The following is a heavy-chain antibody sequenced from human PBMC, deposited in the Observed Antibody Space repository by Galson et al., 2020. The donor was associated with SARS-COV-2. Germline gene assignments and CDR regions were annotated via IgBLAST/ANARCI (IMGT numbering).Heavy chain of an antibody. V-gene: IGHV3-7*01. CDR2: IKHDGSEK. J-gene: IGHJ5*02. CDR1: GLTFSTYW. CDR3: ARGRYCSGGSCWFDR. D-gene: IGHD2-15*01. Sequence: SCVDTGLTFSTYWMSWVRQIPGKGLEWVANIKHDGSEKYYVDSVKGRFSISRDNAQNSLWLQMNGLRVEETAVYYCARGRYCSGGSCWFDRWGQGTLVVVSS.